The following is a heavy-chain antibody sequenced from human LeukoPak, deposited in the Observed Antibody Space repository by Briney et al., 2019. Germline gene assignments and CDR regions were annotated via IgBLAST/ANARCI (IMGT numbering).Heavy chain of an antibody. J-gene: IGHJ4*01. Sequence: PSETLSLTCTVSGGSISSGPYYWSWVRQPAGRGLEWIGRIYSSGSTNYNPSLKSRVTMSVDTSMNQFSLKLTSVTAADTAVYYCARGPSHIPAASYYFDYWGHGTLVTVSS. CDR1: GGSISSGPYY. CDR2: IYSSGST. CDR3: ARGPSHIPAASYYFDY. D-gene: IGHD2-2*01. V-gene: IGHV4-61*02.